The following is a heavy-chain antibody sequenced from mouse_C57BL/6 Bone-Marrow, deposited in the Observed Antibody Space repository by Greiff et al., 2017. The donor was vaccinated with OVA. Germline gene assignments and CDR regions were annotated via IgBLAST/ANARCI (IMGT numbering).Heavy chain of an antibody. Sequence: QVHVKQPGAELVKPGASVKLSCKASGYTFTSYWMHWVKQRPGQGLEWIGMIHPNSGSTNYNEKFKSKATLTVDKSSSTAYMQVSSLTSEDSAVYYCARGSSYAFAYWGQGTLVTVSA. D-gene: IGHD1-1*01. CDR2: IHPNSGST. J-gene: IGHJ3*01. V-gene: IGHV1-64*01. CDR1: GYTFTSYW. CDR3: ARGSSYAFAY.